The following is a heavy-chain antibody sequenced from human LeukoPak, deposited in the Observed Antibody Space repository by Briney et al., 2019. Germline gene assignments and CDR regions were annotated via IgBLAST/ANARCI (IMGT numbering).Heavy chain of an antibody. Sequence: GGSLRLSCAASGFTFSDYYMSWIRQAPGKGLEWVSYISSSGSTIYYADSVKGRFTISRDNAKDSLYLQMNSLRAEDTAVYYCARDDAGIVVVVAGGFDYRGQGTLVTVSS. CDR3: ARDDAGIVVVVAGGFDY. CDR1: GFTFSDYY. J-gene: IGHJ4*02. V-gene: IGHV3-11*01. CDR2: ISSSGSTI. D-gene: IGHD2-15*01.